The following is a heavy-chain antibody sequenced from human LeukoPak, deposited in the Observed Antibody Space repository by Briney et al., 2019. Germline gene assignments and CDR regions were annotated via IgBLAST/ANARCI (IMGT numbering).Heavy chain of an antibody. V-gene: IGHV3-30-3*01. CDR3: ARSTAHFDY. J-gene: IGHJ4*02. CDR2: ISYDGSNK. Sequence: GGSLRLSCAAYGFTFSSYAMHWVRQAPGKGLEWVAVISYDGSNKYYADSVKGRFTISRDNAKNSLYLQMNSLRAEDTAVYYCARSTAHFDYWGQGTLVTVSS. D-gene: IGHD4-11*01. CDR1: GFTFSSYA.